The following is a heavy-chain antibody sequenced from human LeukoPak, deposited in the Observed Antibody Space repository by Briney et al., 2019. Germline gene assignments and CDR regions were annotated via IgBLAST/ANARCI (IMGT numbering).Heavy chain of an antibody. D-gene: IGHD3-22*01. V-gene: IGHV3-21*01. CDR1: GFTFSSYS. CDR2: ISSSSSYI. CDR3: ARDREEYYYDSSGYYP. J-gene: IGHJ5*02. Sequence: GGSLRLSCAASGFTFSSYSMNWVRQAPGKGLEWVSSISSSSSYIYYADSVKGRFTISRDNAKNSLYPQMNSLRAEDTAVYYCARDREEYYYDSSGYYPWGQGTLVTVSS.